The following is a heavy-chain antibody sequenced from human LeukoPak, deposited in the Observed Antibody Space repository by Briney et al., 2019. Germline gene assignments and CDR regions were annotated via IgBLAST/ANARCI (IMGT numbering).Heavy chain of an antibody. V-gene: IGHV3-23*01. CDR1: GFTFSSFA. Sequence: GGSLRLSCAASGFTFSSFAMGWVRQASGKGLQWVSAIGGSGATIYYADSVKGRFTISRDNSKNTLYLQMNSLRAEDTAVYYCAILITPTEHFQQWGQGTLVTVSS. CDR2: IGGSGATI. J-gene: IGHJ1*01. CDR3: AILITPTEHFQQ. D-gene: IGHD3-16*01.